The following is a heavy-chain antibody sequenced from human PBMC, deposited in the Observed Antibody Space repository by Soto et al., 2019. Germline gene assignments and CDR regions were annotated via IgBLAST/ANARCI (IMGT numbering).Heavy chain of an antibody. CDR2: INHSGST. J-gene: IGHJ5*02. V-gene: IGHV4-34*01. CDR1: VGSFSGDY. Sequence: TLSLTCAVYVGSFSGDYWSWIRQPPVKCLGWMGEINHSGSTNYNPSLKSRVTISVDTSKNQFSLKLSSVTAADTAVYYCARGGITMVRGVIISRKTNWFDPWGQGTLVTVSS. CDR3: ARGGITMVRGVIISRKTNWFDP. D-gene: IGHD3-10*01.